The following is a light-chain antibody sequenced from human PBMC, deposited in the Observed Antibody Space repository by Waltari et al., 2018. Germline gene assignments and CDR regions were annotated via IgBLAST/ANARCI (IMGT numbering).Light chain of an antibody. CDR2: STS. CDR3: QQTTTNPLT. J-gene: IGKJ4*01. CDR1: QDITTY. Sequence: DVQMTQSPSSLFVSVGDRVTISCRASQDITTYLTWYHPRPPQPPRLLLYSTSKLRCGVPSRFSGSGSGTEFTLTISNLQPEDVGTYYCQQTTTNPLTFGRGTTV. V-gene: IGKV1-39*01.